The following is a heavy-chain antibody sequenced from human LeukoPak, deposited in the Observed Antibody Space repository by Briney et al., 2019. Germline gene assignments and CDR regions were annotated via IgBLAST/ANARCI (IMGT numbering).Heavy chain of an antibody. CDR3: AKVAPYRYSSSRWSFDY. CDR2: IRYDGSNK. J-gene: IGHJ4*02. V-gene: IGHV3-30*02. Sequence: GGSLRLSCAASGFTFSSYGMHWVRQAPGKGLEWVAFIRYDGSNKYYADSVKGRFTISRDNSKNTLYLQMNSLRAEDTAVYYCAKVAPYRYSSSRWSFDYWGQGTLVTVSS. CDR1: GFTFSSYG. D-gene: IGHD6-13*01.